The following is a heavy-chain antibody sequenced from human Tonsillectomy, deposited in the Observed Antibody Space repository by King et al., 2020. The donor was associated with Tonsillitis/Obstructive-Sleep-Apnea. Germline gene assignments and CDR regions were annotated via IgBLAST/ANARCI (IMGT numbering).Heavy chain of an antibody. CDR3: AKDXLYGSGXYDSFDS. J-gene: IGHJ3*02. CDR1: GFTFDDYA. Sequence: VQLVESGGGLVQPGRSLRLSCAASGFTFDDYAMHWVRQAPGKGLEWVSGISWNSGSIGYADSVTGRFTISRDNAKNSLYLQMNSLRAEDTALYYCAKDXLYGSGXYDSFDSWGQGTMVTVSS. D-gene: IGHD3-10*01. V-gene: IGHV3-9*01. CDR2: ISWNSGSI.